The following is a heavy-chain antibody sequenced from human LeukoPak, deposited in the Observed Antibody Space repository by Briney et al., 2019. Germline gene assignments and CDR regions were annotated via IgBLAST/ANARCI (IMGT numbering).Heavy chain of an antibody. V-gene: IGHV1-69*04. J-gene: IGHJ6*02. CDR1: GGTFSSYA. Sequence: SVKVSCRASGGTFSSYAISWVRQAPGQGLEWMGRIIPILGVANYAQKFQGRVTITADKSTSTAYMELSSLRSEDTAVYYCARAAGTQQQDRYCSSGSCYSEVYYYGMDVWGQGTTVTVSS. CDR3: ARAAGTQQQDRYCSSGSCYSEVYYYGMDV. D-gene: IGHD2-15*01. CDR2: IIPILGVA.